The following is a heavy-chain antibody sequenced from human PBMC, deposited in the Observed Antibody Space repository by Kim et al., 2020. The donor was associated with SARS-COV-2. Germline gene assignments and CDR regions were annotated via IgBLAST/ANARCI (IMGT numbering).Heavy chain of an antibody. J-gene: IGHJ6*02. D-gene: IGHD1-26*01. CDR3: AKDGPGVGATRPVSYGMDV. CDR1: GFTFSSYG. CDR2: IWYDGSNK. V-gene: IGHV3-33*06. Sequence: GGSLRLSCAASGFTFSSYGMHWVRQAPGKGLEWVAVIWYDGSNKYYADSVKGRFTISRDNSKNTLYLQMNSLRAEDTAVYYCAKDGPGVGATRPVSYGMDVWGQGTTVTVSS.